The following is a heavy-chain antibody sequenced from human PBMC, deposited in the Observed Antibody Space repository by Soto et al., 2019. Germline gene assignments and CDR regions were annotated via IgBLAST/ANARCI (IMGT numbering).Heavy chain of an antibody. V-gene: IGHV5-10-1*01. Sequence: PGESLKISCKGSGYSFTSYWISWVRQMPGKGLEWMGRIDPSDSYTNYSPSFQGNVTISADKSISTAYLQWSSLKASDTAMYYCARRGYSGYDGSYYYYYYGMDVWGQGTTVTVSS. CDR3: ARRGYSGYDGSYYYYYYGMDV. J-gene: IGHJ6*02. CDR1: GYSFTSYW. CDR2: IDPSDSYT. D-gene: IGHD5-12*01.